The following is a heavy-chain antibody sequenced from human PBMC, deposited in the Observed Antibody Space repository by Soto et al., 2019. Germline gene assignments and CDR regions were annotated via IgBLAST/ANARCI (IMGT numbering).Heavy chain of an antibody. V-gene: IGHV4-31*03. CDR2: IYYSGST. CDR1: GGPISSGGYY. Sequence: QVQLQESGPGLVKPSQTLSLTCTVSGGPISSGGYYWSWIRQHPGKGLEWIGYIYYSGSTYYNPSLKSRVTITVDTSKNQFSLKLSSVTAADTAVYYCARGDGTTKILPDYWGQGTLVTVSS. CDR3: ARGDGTTKILPDY. D-gene: IGHD1-1*01. J-gene: IGHJ4*02.